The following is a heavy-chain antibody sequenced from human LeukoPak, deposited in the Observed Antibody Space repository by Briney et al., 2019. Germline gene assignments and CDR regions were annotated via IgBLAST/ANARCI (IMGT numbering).Heavy chain of an antibody. Sequence: GGSLRLSCAASGFTLSSYGMHWVRQAPGKGLEWVAVISYDGSNKYYADSVKGRFTISRDNSKNTLYLQMNSLRAEDTAVYYCAKCTLAAAGTQGYYYYGMDVWGQGTTVTVSS. CDR3: AKCTLAAAGTQGYYYYGMDV. V-gene: IGHV3-30*18. J-gene: IGHJ6*02. CDR1: GFTLSSYG. D-gene: IGHD6-13*01. CDR2: ISYDGSNK.